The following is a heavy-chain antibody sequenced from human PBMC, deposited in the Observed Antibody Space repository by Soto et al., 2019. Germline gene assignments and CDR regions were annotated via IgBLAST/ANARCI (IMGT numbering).Heavy chain of an antibody. D-gene: IGHD6-19*01. CDR3: ARDRLARGIPVAGRIDY. CDR1: GFTVSSNY. CDR2: ISSTGALM. Sequence: GGSLRLSCAASGFTVSSNYMNWVRQAPGKGLEWVSSISSTGALMYYADSVKGRFTISRDDADNSLYLQMNSLRVEDTAVYYCARDRLARGIPVAGRIDYWGQGALVTVSS. V-gene: IGHV3-21*01. J-gene: IGHJ4*02.